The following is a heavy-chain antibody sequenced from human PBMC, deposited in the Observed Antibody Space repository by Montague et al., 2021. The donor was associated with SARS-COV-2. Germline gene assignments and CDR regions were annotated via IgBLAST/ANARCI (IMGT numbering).Heavy chain of an antibody. CDR2: IDYSGST. J-gene: IGHJ6*02. CDR1: DGSINNYY. Sequence: SETLSLTCTVSDGSINNYYWSWIRQPPGKGLEWIGEIDYSGSTNYNPSLKSRVTISVDTSKNQFSLKLNSVTAADTAVYYCASGGGDFTNYYNYTMDVWGQGTMVTVSS. V-gene: IGHV4-59*01. D-gene: IGHD2-21*02. CDR3: ASGGGDFTNYYNYTMDV.